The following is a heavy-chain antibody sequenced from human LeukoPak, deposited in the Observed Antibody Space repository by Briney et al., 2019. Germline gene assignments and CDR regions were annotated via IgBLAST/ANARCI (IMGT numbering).Heavy chain of an antibody. CDR3: AKSGKILGY. D-gene: IGHD2-2*03. Sequence: GGSLRLSCAASGFTLSSYSMNWVRQAPGKGLEWVSNISSSSSTIYYADSVKGRFTFSRDNAKNSLYLQMNSLRPEDTAVYYCAKSGKILGYWGQGTLVTVSS. J-gene: IGHJ4*02. V-gene: IGHV3-48*01. CDR1: GFTLSSYS. CDR2: ISSSSSTI.